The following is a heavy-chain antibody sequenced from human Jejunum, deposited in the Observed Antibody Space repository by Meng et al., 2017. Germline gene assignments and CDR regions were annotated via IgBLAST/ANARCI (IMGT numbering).Heavy chain of an antibody. Sequence: GESLKISCAASGFTFSSYSMNWVRQAPGKGLEWVSCISSSGSVIYEADSVKGRFTFSRDNAKNSLYVQMNSLRAEDTAVYYCARDQLTQYYYYGMDVWGQGTTVT. CDR3: ARDQLTQYYYYGMDV. CDR2: ISSSGSVI. CDR1: GFTFSSYS. D-gene: IGHD3-16*01. J-gene: IGHJ6*01. V-gene: IGHV3-21*01.